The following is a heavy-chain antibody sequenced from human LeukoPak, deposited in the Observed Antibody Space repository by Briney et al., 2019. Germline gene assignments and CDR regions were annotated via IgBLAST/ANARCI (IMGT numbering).Heavy chain of an antibody. CDR1: GFTFSSYW. J-gene: IGHJ4*02. CDR2: ISSSSSYI. CDR3: ARAQGRWLQPFDY. V-gene: IGHV3-21*01. Sequence: GGSLRLSCAASGFTFSSYWMHWVRQAPGKGLVGVSSISSSSSYIYYADSVKGRFTISRDNAKNSLYLQMNSLRAEDTAVYYCARAQGRWLQPFDYWGQGTLVTVSS. D-gene: IGHD5-24*01.